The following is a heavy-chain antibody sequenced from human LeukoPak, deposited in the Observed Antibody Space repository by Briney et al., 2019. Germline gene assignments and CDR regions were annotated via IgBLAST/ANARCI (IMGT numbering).Heavy chain of an antibody. Sequence: SETLSLTCTVSGGSISSYYWSWIRQPPGKGLEWIGYIYYSGSTNYNPSLKSRVTISVDTSKNQFSLKLSSVTAADTAVYYCARDQICDSYYYYGMDVWGQGTTVTVSS. V-gene: IGHV4-59*01. J-gene: IGHJ6*02. CDR2: IYYSGST. CDR3: ARDQICDSYYYYGMDV. D-gene: IGHD3-22*01. CDR1: GGSISSYY.